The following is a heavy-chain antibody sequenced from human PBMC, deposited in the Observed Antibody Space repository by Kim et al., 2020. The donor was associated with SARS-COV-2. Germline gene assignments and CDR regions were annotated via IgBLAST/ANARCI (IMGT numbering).Heavy chain of an antibody. V-gene: IGHV4-39*01. Sequence: SETLSLTCTVSGGSISSSSYYWGWIRQPPGKGLEWIGSIYYSGSTYYNPSLKSRVTISVDTSKNQFSLKLSSVTAADTAVYYCAMNLIATVTTWPYNWFDPWSQGTLVTVSS. CDR2: IYYSGST. CDR1: GGSISSSSYY. CDR3: AMNLIATVTTWPYNWFDP. J-gene: IGHJ5*02. D-gene: IGHD4-17*01.